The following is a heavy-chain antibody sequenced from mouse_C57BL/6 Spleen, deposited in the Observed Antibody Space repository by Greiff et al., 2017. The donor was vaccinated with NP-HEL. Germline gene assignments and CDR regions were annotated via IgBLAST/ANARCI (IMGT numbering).Heavy chain of an antibody. D-gene: IGHD2-3*01. CDR3: APMDFFDY. J-gene: IGHJ2*01. CDR2: IYPRSGNT. V-gene: IGHV1-66*01. CDR1: GYSFTSYY. Sequence: QVQLQQSGPELVKPGASVKISCKASGYSFTSYYIHWVKQRPGQGLEWIGWIYPRSGNTKYNEKFKGKATLTADTSSSTAYMQLSSLTSEDSAVYYCAPMDFFDYWGQGTTLTVSS.